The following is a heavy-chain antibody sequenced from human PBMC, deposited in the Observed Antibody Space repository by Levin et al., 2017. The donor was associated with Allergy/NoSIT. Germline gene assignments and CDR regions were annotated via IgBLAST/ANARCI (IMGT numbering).Heavy chain of an antibody. V-gene: IGHV1-3*01. Sequence: VASVKVSCKASGYTFTSYAMHWVRQAPGQRLEWMGWINAGNGNTKYSQKFQGRVTITRDTSASTAYMELSSLRSEDTAVYYCARDTGYSSSWYPYWGQGTLVTVSS. CDR2: INAGNGNT. D-gene: IGHD6-13*01. CDR1: GYTFTSYA. CDR3: ARDTGYSSSWYPY. J-gene: IGHJ4*02.